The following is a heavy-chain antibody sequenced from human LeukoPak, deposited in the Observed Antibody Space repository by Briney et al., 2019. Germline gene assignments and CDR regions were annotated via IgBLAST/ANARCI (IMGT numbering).Heavy chain of an antibody. CDR3: ARGGSLGY. D-gene: IGHD6-19*01. V-gene: IGHV3-21*01. Sequence: GGSLRLSCAASGFKFDDYDMSWVRQVPGKGLEWVSSIYTVGSYIYYADSVKGRFTISRDNAENSVYLQMNSLRVEDTAVYYCARGGSLGYWGQGTMVIVST. CDR2: IYTVGSYI. CDR1: GFKFDDYD. J-gene: IGHJ4*02.